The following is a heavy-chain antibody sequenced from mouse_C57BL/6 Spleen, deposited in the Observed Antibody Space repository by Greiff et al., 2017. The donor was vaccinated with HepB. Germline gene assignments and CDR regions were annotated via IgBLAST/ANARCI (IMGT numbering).Heavy chain of an antibody. CDR2: IYPGDGAT. Sequence: VQLQQSGPELVKPGASVKISCKASGYAFSSSWMNWVKQRPGKGLEWIGRIYPGDGATNYNGKFKGKATLTADKSSTTAYMQLSSLTSEDSAVYFCARGYYGSSYDYAMDYWGQGTSVTVSS. V-gene: IGHV1-82*01. D-gene: IGHD1-1*01. CDR3: ARGYYGSSYDYAMDY. J-gene: IGHJ4*01. CDR1: GYAFSSSW.